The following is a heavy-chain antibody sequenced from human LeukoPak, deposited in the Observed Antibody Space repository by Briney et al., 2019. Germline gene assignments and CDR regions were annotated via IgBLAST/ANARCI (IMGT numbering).Heavy chain of an antibody. J-gene: IGHJ4*02. V-gene: IGHV1-2*02. Sequence: GASVNVSCKSSGYTFIDYYIHWVPQAPGQGLEWMGWINPNSGATKYAQKFQGRVSMTRDTSINTAYMGLTNLRSDDTAIFYCARVKKFMPEFEFWGQGTLVTVSS. D-gene: IGHD2-2*01. CDR1: GYTFIDYY. CDR2: INPNSGAT. CDR3: ARVKKFMPEFEF.